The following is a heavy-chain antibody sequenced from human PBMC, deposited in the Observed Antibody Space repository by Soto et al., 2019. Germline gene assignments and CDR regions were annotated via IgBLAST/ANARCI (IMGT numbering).Heavy chain of an antibody. V-gene: IGHV3-30*03. Sequence: PGGSLRLSCAASGFTFSSYGMHWVRQAPGKGLEWVAVISYDGSNKYYADSVKGRFTISRDNSKNTLYLQMNSLRAEDTAVYYCAHLGGQAYSSDFDYWGQGTLVTVSS. CDR2: ISYDGSNK. CDR3: AHLGGQAYSSDFDY. CDR1: GFTFSSYG. D-gene: IGHD6-25*01. J-gene: IGHJ4*02.